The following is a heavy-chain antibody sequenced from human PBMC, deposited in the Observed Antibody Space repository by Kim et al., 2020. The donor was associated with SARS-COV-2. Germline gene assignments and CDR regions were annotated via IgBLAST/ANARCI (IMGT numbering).Heavy chain of an antibody. D-gene: IGHD6-19*01. J-gene: IGHJ4*02. CDR3: ARARGPKSSGWYYLDY. Sequence: SETLSLTCAVYGGSFSGYYWSWIRQPPGKGLEWIGEINHSGSTNYNPSLKSRVTISVDTSKNQFSLKLSSVTAADTAVYYCARARGPKSSGWYYLDYWGQGTLVTVSS. V-gene: IGHV4-34*01. CDR1: GGSFSGYY. CDR2: INHSGST.